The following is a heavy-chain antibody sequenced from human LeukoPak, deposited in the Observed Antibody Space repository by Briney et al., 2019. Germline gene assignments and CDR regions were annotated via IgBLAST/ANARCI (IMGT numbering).Heavy chain of an antibody. D-gene: IGHD3-10*01. CDR2: IYYSGST. J-gene: IGHJ4*02. CDR1: GGSISSYY. CDR3: ARDNYYGSVTQEGY. V-gene: IGHV4-59*12. Sequence: SETLSLTCTVSGGSISSYYWSWIRQPPGKGLEWIGYIYYSGSTNYNPSLKSRVTISVDTSKNQFSLKLSSVTAADTAVYYCARDNYYGSVTQEGYWGQGTLVTVSS.